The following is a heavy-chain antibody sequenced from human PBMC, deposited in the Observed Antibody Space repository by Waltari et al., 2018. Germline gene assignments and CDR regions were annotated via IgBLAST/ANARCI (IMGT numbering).Heavy chain of an antibody. D-gene: IGHD6-6*01. J-gene: IGHJ5*02. Sequence: QLQLVQSGADGKKPGDSVKVSCKAPGHSFTTHAIHWVRQAPGQGLEYMGCITGGSGDTRYSQKFQGRVTFTRDTSASTGYMEVSSLTSEDTAVYYCATEVWGSFNWFDPWGQGTLVTVSP. CDR3: ATEVWGSFNWFDP. CDR1: GHSFTTHA. V-gene: IGHV1-3*01. CDR2: ITGGSGDT.